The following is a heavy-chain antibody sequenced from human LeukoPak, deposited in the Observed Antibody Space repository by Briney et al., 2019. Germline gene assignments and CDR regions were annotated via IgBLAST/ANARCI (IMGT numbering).Heavy chain of an antibody. CDR2: IYYSGST. Sequence: PSETLSPTCTVSGGSISSGGYYWSWVRQHPGKGLEWIGYIYYSGSTYYNPSLKSRVTISVDTSKNQFSLKLSSVTAADTAVYYCARDDVDTPTFDYWGQGILVTVFS. D-gene: IGHD5-18*01. V-gene: IGHV4-31*03. CDR3: ARDDVDTPTFDY. CDR1: GGSISSGGYY. J-gene: IGHJ4*02.